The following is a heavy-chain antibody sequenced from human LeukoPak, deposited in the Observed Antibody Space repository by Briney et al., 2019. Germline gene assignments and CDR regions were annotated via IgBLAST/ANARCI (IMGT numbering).Heavy chain of an antibody. Sequence: PGGFLRLSCAASGFTFSSYSMNWVRQAPGKGLEWVSYVSSSTSTIYYADSVKGRFTISRDNGKNSLYLQMNSLRAEDTAVYYCARDWGRTGYADFWGQGTLVTVSS. J-gene: IGHJ4*02. CDR1: GFTFSSYS. CDR3: ARDWGRTGYADF. CDR2: VSSSTSTI. V-gene: IGHV3-48*01. D-gene: IGHD2-2*01.